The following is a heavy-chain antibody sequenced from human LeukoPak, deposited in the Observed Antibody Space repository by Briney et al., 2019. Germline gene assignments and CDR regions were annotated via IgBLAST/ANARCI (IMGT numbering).Heavy chain of an antibody. D-gene: IGHD2-8*01. J-gene: IGHJ6*04. Sequence: GGSLRLSCSASGFTFSSYAMHWVRQAPGKGLEYVSAISSNGGSTYYADSVKGRFTISRDNSKNTLYLQMSSLRAEDTAVYYCAGAQGDGPWQYYYGMDVWGKGTTVTVPS. CDR2: ISSNGGST. CDR1: GFTFSSYA. CDR3: AGAQGDGPWQYYYGMDV. V-gene: IGHV3-64D*06.